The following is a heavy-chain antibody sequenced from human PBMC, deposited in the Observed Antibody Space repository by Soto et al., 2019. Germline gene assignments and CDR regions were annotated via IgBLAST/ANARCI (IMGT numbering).Heavy chain of an antibody. V-gene: IGHV4-59*07. Sequence: PSDTLSLTCTVSGGSISSYYWSWIRQPPGKGLEWIGYIYYSGSTNYNPSLKSRVTISVDTSKNQFSLKLSSVTAADTAVYYCARVERDWFDPWGQGTLVTVSS. CDR2: IYYSGST. J-gene: IGHJ5*02. D-gene: IGHD1-1*01. CDR1: GGSISSYY. CDR3: ARVERDWFDP.